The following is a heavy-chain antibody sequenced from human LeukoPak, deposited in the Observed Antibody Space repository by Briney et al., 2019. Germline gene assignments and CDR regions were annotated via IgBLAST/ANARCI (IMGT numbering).Heavy chain of an antibody. CDR2: ISAYNGNT. CDR3: ARGGGSSPYYYYGMDV. V-gene: IGHV1-18*01. D-gene: IGHD2-15*01. CDR1: GYTFTSYG. J-gene: IGHJ6*02. Sequence: ASVKVSCKASGYTFTSYGISWVQQAPGQGLEWMGWISAYNGNTNYAQKLQGRVTMTTDTSTSTAYMELRSLRSDDTAVYCCARGGGSSPYYYYGMDVWGQGTTVTVSS.